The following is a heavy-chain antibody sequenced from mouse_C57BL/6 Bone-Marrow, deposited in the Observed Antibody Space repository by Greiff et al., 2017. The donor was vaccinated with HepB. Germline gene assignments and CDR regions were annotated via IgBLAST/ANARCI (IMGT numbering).Heavy chain of an antibody. CDR1: GYTFTSYD. D-gene: IGHD1-1*01. V-gene: IGHV1-85*01. J-gene: IGHJ4*01. CDR3: ERFPHYYGSSYDYAMDY. Sequence: VQLVESGPELVKPGASVKLSCKASGYTFTSYDINWVKQRPGQGLEWIGWIYPRDGSTKYNQKFKGKATLTVDTSSSTAYMELHSLTSEDSAVYFCERFPHYYGSSYDYAMDYWGQGTSVTVSS. CDR2: IYPRDGST.